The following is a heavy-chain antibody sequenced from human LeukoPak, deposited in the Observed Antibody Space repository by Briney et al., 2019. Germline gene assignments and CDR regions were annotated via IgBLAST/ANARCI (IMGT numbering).Heavy chain of an antibody. D-gene: IGHD4-17*01. Sequence: GGSLRLSCAASGFTVSDIYMSWVRQAPGEGLEWVSGIYRGGSTYYGDSVRGRFTISRDNSKNTLYLEMNSLRAEDTAVYYCARDLAATVHPSDYWGQGTLVTVSS. CDR2: IYRGGST. CDR1: GFTVSDIY. CDR3: ARDLAATVHPSDY. J-gene: IGHJ4*02. V-gene: IGHV3-53*01.